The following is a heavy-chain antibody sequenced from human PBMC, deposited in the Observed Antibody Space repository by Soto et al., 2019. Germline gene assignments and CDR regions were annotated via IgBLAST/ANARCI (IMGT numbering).Heavy chain of an antibody. V-gene: IGHV4-61*08. CDR3: ARSSYSSIAVTQFDS. Sequence: SETLSLTSDVFWDSITSFDYYWIWIRQPQGKRLELIEYVYYSGNTNYNPSLKSRVTISLDRSKKQFSLKLRSVTAGDTAVYFCARSSYSSIAVTQFDSWGQGTRVTVSS. CDR1: WDSITSFDYY. D-gene: IGHD6-19*01. J-gene: IGHJ4*02. CDR2: VYYSGNT.